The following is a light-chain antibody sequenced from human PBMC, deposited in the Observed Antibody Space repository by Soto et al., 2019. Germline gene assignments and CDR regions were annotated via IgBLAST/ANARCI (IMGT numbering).Light chain of an antibody. Sequence: IQMTQSPCSLAASVGGSGTITCQASQGISSYLAWFQQKPGRPPKLLMSATSTLQSDVPSRFSGSGSGTDFTLTIGCLQSEDLATYYCQQYYTYPWTCGQGTKGAIK. V-gene: IGKV1-8*01. J-gene: IGKJ1*01. CDR1: QGISSY. CDR2: ATS. CDR3: QQYYTYPWT.